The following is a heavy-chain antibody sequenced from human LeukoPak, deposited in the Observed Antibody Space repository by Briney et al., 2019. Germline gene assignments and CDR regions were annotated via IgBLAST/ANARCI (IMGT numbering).Heavy chain of an antibody. CDR1: GYTFNNYY. D-gene: IGHD3-10*01. Sequence: GESLKISCKGSGYTFNNYYIAWVRQMPGKGLEWMGIVSPDNSHSRYGPSFQGQVTISADKSITTAYLLWSSLKASDTAMYYCARQRGDGSYYFPFDFWGQGTLVTVSS. CDR3: ARQRGDGSYYFPFDF. V-gene: IGHV5-51*01. CDR2: VSPDNSHS. J-gene: IGHJ4*02.